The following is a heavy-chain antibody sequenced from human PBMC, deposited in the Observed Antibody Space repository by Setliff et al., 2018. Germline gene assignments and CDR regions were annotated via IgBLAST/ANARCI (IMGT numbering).Heavy chain of an antibody. V-gene: IGHV4-34*01. J-gene: IGHJ4*02. Sequence: SETLSLTCAVYGGSFSTYYWIWIRQPPGKGLEWIGHIYHSGSTNYNPSLKSRVTISVDKSKNQFSLKLSSVTAADTAVYYCAREGGIGDSGDYWGQGTLVTVSS. CDR2: IYHSGST. CDR3: AREGGIGDSGDY. CDR1: GGSFSTYY. D-gene: IGHD4-17*01.